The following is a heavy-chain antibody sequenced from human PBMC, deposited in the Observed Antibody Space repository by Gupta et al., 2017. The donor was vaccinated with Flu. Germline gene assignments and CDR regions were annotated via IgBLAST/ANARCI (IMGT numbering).Heavy chain of an antibody. D-gene: IGHD2-2*01. J-gene: IGHJ6*02. V-gene: IGHV3-48*03. Sequence: EVQLVESGGGLVQPGGSLRLSCAASGFTFSSYEMNWVRQAPGKGLEWVSYISSSGSTIYYADSVKGRFTISRDNAKNSLYLQMNSLRAEDTAVYYCARGGVVPAAQISRRYYYYGMDVWGQGTTVTVSS. CDR2: ISSSGSTI. CDR1: GFTFSSYE. CDR3: ARGGVVPAAQISRRYYYYGMDV.